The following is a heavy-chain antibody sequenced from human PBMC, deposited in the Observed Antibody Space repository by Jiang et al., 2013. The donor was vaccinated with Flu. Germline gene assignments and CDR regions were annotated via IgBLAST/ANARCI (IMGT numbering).Heavy chain of an antibody. CDR1: GGTFSSYA. J-gene: IGHJ4*02. Sequence: GAEVKKPGSSVKVSCKASGGTFSSYAISWVRQAPGQGLEWMGRIIPILGIANYAQKFQGRVTITADKSTSTAYMELSSLRSEDTAVYYCARALSDWSGYYDNFDYWGQGTPGHRLL. D-gene: IGHD3-3*01. CDR2: IIPILGIA. CDR3: ARALSDWSGYYDNFDY. V-gene: IGHV1-69*04.